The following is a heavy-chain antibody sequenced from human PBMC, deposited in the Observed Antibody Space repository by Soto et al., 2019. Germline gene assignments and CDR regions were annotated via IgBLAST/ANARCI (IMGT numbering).Heavy chain of an antibody. Sequence: QVQLVQSGAEVKKPGASVKVSCKASGYTFTSYYMHWVRQAPGQGLEWMGIINPSGGSTSYAQKDQGKITMSRDTSASSVYTELSSLRAEDTAVYYCARAFTPAATVVSPLEDAFDIWVEGIMVTVSS. CDR3: ARAFTPAATVVSPLEDAFDI. CDR1: GYTFTSYY. D-gene: IGHD4-17*01. J-gene: IGHJ3*02. CDR2: INPSGGST. V-gene: IGHV1-46*01.